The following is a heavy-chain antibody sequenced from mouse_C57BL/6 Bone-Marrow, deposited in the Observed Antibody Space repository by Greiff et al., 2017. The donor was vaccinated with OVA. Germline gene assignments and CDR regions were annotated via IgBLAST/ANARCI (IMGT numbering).Heavy chain of an antibody. CDR1: GYTFTSYW. J-gene: IGHJ2*01. CDR3: ARSPYFDD. V-gene: IGHV1-69*01. Sequence: QVQLQQPGAELVMPGASVKLSCKASGYTFTSYWMHWVKQRPGQGLEWIGEIDPSDSYTNYNQKFKGKSTLTVDKSSSTAYMQLSSLTSEDSAVYYCARSPYFDDWGQGTTLTVSS. CDR2: IDPSDSYT.